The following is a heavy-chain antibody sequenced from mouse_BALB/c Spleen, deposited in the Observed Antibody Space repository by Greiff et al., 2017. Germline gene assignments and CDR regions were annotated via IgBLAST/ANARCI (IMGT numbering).Heavy chain of an antibody. D-gene: IGHD2-1*01. Sequence: VQLKESGGDLVKPGGSLKLSCAASGFTFSSYGMSWVRQTPDKRLEWVATISSGGSYTYYPDSVKGRFTISRDNAKNTLYLQMSSLKSEDTAMYYCARHDYGNSYAMDYWGQGTSVTVSS. V-gene: IGHV5-6*01. CDR3: ARHDYGNSYAMDY. CDR2: ISSGGSYT. CDR1: GFTFSSYG. J-gene: IGHJ4*01.